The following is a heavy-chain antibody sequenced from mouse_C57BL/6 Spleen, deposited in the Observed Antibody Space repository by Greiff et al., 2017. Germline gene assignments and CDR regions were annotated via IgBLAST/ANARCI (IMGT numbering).Heavy chain of an antibody. CDR2: INPSSGYT. D-gene: IGHD4-1*01. CDR1: GYTFTSYT. CDR3: ARVLTGLYFDY. V-gene: IGHV1-4*01. J-gene: IGHJ2*01. Sequence: QVQLKQSGAELARPGASVKMSCKASGYTFTSYTMHWVKQRPGQGLEWIGYINPSSGYTKYNQKFKDKATLTADKSSSTAYMQLSSLTSEDSAVYYCARVLTGLYFDYWGQGTTLTVSS.